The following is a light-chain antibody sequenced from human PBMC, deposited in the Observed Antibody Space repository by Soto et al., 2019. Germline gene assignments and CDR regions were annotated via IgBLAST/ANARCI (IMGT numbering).Light chain of an antibody. V-gene: IGLV2-23*01. CDR3: CSYAGVSGV. CDR1: SDDVGGYDL. Sequence: QSVLTQPASVSGSSGQSITISCTGSSDDVGGYDLVSWYQQRPGKAPKLMIYEGNKRPSGVSNRFSGSKSGNTASLTISGLQAEDDADYYCCSYAGVSGVFGGGTKLTVL. CDR2: EGN. J-gene: IGLJ3*02.